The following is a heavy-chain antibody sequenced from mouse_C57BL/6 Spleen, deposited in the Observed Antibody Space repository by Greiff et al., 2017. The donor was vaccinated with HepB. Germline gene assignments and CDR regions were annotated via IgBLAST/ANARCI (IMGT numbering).Heavy chain of an antibody. Sequence: VKLQQSGAELVRPGTSVKVSCKASGYAFTNYLIEWVKQRPGQGLEWIGVINPGSGGTNYNEKFKGKATLTADKSSSTAYMQLSSLTSEDSAVYVCARGDYGSSYAMDYWGQGTSVTVSS. CDR2: INPGSGGT. V-gene: IGHV1-54*01. J-gene: IGHJ4*01. CDR3: ARGDYGSSYAMDY. D-gene: IGHD1-1*01. CDR1: GYAFTNYL.